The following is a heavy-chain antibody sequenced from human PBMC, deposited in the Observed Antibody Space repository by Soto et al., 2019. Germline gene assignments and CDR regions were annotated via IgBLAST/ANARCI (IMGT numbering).Heavy chain of an antibody. J-gene: IGHJ6*03. CDR1: GFTFSSYA. Sequence: EVQLLESGGDLVQPGGSLRLSCAASGFTFSSYAMSWVRQAPGKGLEWVSAISGSGGSTYYADSVKGRFTISRDNSKNTLYLQMNSLRAEDTAVYYCAKRSCSSTSCQPPYYYYYMDVWGKGTTVTVSS. CDR3: AKRSCSSTSCQPPYYYYYMDV. CDR2: ISGSGGST. D-gene: IGHD2-2*01. V-gene: IGHV3-23*01.